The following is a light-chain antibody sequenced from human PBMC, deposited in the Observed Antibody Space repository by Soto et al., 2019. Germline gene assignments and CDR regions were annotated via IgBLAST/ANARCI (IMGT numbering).Light chain of an antibody. CDR3: CSYSGRSTFV. CDR1: SGDVGNYKF. Sequence: SALTQPASVSGSPGQSITVSCTGASGDVGNYKFVSWYQQHPGKAPKLIIFEVDKRPSGVSDRFSGSKSGNTASLTVSGLQAEDEADYYCCSYSGRSTFVFGTGTKVTVL. V-gene: IGLV2-23*02. J-gene: IGLJ1*01. CDR2: EVD.